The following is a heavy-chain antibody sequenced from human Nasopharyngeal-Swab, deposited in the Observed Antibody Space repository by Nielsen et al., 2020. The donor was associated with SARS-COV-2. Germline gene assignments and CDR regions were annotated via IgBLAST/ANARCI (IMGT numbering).Heavy chain of an antibody. D-gene: IGHD1-26*01. V-gene: IGHV3-48*03. Sequence: GESLKISCAASGFTFSSYEMNWVRQAPGKGLEWVSYISSSGSTIYYADSVKGRFTISRDNAKNSLYLQMNSLRAEDTAVYYCARDWARSGSYSTHFDYWGQGTLVTVSS. CDR1: GFTFSSYE. CDR3: ARDWARSGSYSTHFDY. CDR2: ISSSGSTI. J-gene: IGHJ4*02.